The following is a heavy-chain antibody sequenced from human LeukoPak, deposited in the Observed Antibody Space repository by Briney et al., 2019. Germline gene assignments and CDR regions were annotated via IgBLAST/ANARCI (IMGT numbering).Heavy chain of an antibody. CDR2: IYYSGRT. Sequence: SETLSLTCAVSGYSIRSGYYWGWIRQPPGKGLEWIGTIYYSGRTYYSPSLKSRVTMSVDPSNNQFSLNLRSVTAADTAVYYCARRRYYDGSGYLEWGQGTLLSVSS. CDR1: GYSIRSGYY. V-gene: IGHV4-38-2*01. D-gene: IGHD3-22*01. CDR3: ARRRYYDGSGYLE. J-gene: IGHJ1*01.